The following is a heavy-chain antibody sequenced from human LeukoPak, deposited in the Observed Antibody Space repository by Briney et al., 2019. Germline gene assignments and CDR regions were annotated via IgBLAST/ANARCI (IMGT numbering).Heavy chain of an antibody. CDR2: INHSGST. J-gene: IGHJ3*02. CDR3: ARDVPPHAFDI. Sequence: SETLSLTCAVYGGSFSGYYWSWIRQPPGKGLEWIGEINHSGSTNYNPSLKSRVTISVDTSKNQFSLKLSSVTAADTAVYCCARDVPPHAFDIWGQGTMVTVSS. V-gene: IGHV4-34*01. CDR1: GGSFSGYY.